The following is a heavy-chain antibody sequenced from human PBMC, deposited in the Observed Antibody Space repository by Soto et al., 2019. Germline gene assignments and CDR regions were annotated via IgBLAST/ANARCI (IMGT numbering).Heavy chain of an antibody. V-gene: IGHV1-2*02. Sequence: QVQLVQSGAEVKKPGASVKVSCKASGYTFTGYYMHWVRQAPGQGLEWMGWINPNSGGTNYAQKLQGRVTMTRDTSISTAYMELSRLRSDDTAVYYCARYPPPQTQYYYGMDVWGQGTTVTVSS. CDR1: GYTFTGYY. CDR3: ARYPPPQTQYYYGMDV. J-gene: IGHJ6*02. CDR2: INPNSGGT.